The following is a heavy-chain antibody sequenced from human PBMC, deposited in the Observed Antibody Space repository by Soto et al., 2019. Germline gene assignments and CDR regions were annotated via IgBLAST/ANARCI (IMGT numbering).Heavy chain of an antibody. Sequence: HPGGSLRLSCAASGFTFDDYAMHWVRQAPGKGLEWVSGISRNSGSIGYADSVKGRFTISRDNAKNSLYLQMNSLRAEDTALYYCAKDIAADRDGYNGGFDYWGQGTLVTVSS. CDR2: ISRNSGSI. CDR1: GFTFDDYA. CDR3: AKDIAADRDGYNGGFDY. V-gene: IGHV3-9*01. J-gene: IGHJ4*02. D-gene: IGHD5-18*01.